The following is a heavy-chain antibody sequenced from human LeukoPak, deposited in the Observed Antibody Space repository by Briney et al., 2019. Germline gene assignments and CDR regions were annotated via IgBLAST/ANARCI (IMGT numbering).Heavy chain of an antibody. V-gene: IGHV4-39*07. D-gene: IGHD2-15*01. CDR2: MYFSGST. CDR1: GGSISSSSYY. Sequence: SETLSLTCIVSGGSISSSSYYWTWVRQPPGKGLEWIGSMYFSGSTYYNAALKIRLTISVDTSKNQFSLELSSVTAADTAVYYCARVVVAAAVHYFDYWGQGTLVTVSS. J-gene: IGHJ4*02. CDR3: ARVVVAAAVHYFDY.